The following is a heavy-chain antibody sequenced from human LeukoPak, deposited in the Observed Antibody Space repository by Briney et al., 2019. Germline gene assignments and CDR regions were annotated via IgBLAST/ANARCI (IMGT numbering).Heavy chain of an antibody. J-gene: IGHJ6*03. CDR2: IFHSGTT. V-gene: IGHV4-38-2*02. D-gene: IGHD3-22*01. CDR1: GYSISSGYF. Sequence: SETLSLTCSVSGYSISSGYFWAWIRQPPGKGLEWIGCIFHSGTTSYTPSLKSRVTTSADTSRNQFSLELRSVNAAATALYYCARSSGGRYYYDSSGFSYYYYYMDVGGKGTTVTISS. CDR3: ARSSGGRYYYDSSGFSYYYYYMDV.